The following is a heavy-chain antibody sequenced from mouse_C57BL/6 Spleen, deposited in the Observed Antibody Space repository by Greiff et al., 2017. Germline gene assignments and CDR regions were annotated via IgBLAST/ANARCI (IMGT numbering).Heavy chain of an antibody. V-gene: IGHV1-76*01. J-gene: IGHJ4*01. D-gene: IGHD3-2*02. CDR3: ATRTAQATSFYAMDY. CDR1: GYTFTDYY. Sequence: VQLQQSGAELVRPGASVKLSCKASGYTFTDYYINWVKQRPGQGLEWIARIYPGSGNTYYNEKFKGKATLTAEKSSSTAYMQLSSLTSEDSAVYCCATRTAQATSFYAMDYWGQGTSVTVSS. CDR2: IYPGSGNT.